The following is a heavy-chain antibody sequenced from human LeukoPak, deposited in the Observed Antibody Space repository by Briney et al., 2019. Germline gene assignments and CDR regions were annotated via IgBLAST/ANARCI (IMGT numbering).Heavy chain of an antibody. CDR3: AKLVGSSPQYGMDV. CDR1: GFTFSSYG. J-gene: IGHJ6*04. D-gene: IGHD6-13*01. Sequence: GGSLRLSCAASGFTFSSYGMHWVRQAPGKGLEWVAVISYDGSNKYYADSVKGRFTISRDNSKNTLYLQMNSLRAEDAAVYYCAKLVGSSPQYGMDVWGKGTTVTVSS. CDR2: ISYDGSNK. V-gene: IGHV3-30*18.